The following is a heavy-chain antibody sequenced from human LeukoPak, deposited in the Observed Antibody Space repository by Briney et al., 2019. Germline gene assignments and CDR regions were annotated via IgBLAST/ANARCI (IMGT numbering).Heavy chain of an antibody. V-gene: IGHV3-23*01. CDR1: GFTFSSYA. Sequence: QSGGSLRLSCAASGFTFSSYAMSWVRQAPGKGLEWVSAISGSGGSTYYADSVKGRFTISRDNSKNTLYLQMGSLRAEDMAVYYCARMRAAAGTRQRYDAFDIWGQGTMVTVSS. J-gene: IGHJ3*02. CDR3: ARMRAAAGTRQRYDAFDI. D-gene: IGHD6-13*01. CDR2: ISGSGGST.